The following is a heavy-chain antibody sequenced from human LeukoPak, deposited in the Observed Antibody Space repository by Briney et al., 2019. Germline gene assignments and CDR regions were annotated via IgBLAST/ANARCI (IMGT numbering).Heavy chain of an antibody. D-gene: IGHD3-9*01. CDR1: GDSVSSNSAA. V-gene: IGHV6-1*01. CDR3: ARRGGFYVLRYFDWFNYFDY. Sequence: SQTLSLTCAISGDSVSSNSAAWNWIRQSPSRGLEWLGRTYYRSKWYNDYAVSVKSRITINPDTSKNQFSLRLNSVTPEDTAVYYCARRGGFYVLRYFDWFNYFDYWGQGTLVTVSS. CDR2: TYYRSKWYN. J-gene: IGHJ4*02.